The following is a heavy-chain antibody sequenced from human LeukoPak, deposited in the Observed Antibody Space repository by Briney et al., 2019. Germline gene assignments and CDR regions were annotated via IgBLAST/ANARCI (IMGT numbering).Heavy chain of an antibody. CDR2: IYYSGSN. J-gene: IGHJ4*02. CDR1: GGSINSYY. Sequence: PSETLSLTCTVSGGSINSYYWSWIRQPPGKGLEWIGYIYYSGSNNYNPSLKSRVTISVDTSKNQFSLKLSSVTAADTAVYYCARDSSGDFDYWGQGTLVTVSS. V-gene: IGHV4-59*01. CDR3: ARDSSGDFDY. D-gene: IGHD3-22*01.